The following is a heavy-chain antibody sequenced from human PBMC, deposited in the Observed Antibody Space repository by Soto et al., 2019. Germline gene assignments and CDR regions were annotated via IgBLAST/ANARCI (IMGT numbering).Heavy chain of an antibody. Sequence: SVKVSCKASGGTFSSYTISWVRQAPGQGHEWMGMIIPILGIANYAQKFQGRVTITADKSTCTAYMELSSLRSEDTAVYYCASPSAYYGSGTAPLDYWGQGTLVTVSS. CDR3: ASPSAYYGSGTAPLDY. CDR1: GGTFSSYT. V-gene: IGHV1-69*02. J-gene: IGHJ4*02. D-gene: IGHD3-10*01. CDR2: IIPILGIA.